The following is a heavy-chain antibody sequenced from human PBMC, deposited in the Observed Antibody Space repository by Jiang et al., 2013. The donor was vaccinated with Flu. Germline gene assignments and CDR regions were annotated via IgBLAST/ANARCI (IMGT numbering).Heavy chain of an antibody. CDR3: ARAGFVGAFDI. J-gene: IGHJ3*02. V-gene: IGHV1-18*01. CDR1: GYTFTDYA. CDR2: ISAYNGYT. Sequence: SGAEVKKPGASMKVSCKASGYTFTDYAVSWVRQAPGQGLEWMGWISAYNGYTNYAQNFQGRVTMTADTSTSTAYMELRSLQSDDTAVYYCARAGFVGAFDIWGQGTMVTVSS. D-gene: IGHD6-6*01.